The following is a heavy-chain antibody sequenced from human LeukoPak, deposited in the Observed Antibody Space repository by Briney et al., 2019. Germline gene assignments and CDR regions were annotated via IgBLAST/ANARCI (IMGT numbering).Heavy chain of an antibody. V-gene: IGHV3-30*02. CDR2: IRYDGGDK. J-gene: IGHJ6*03. CDR1: GFSFSTFG. Sequence: PGGSLRLSCAASGFSFSTFGMHWVRQAPGKGLEWVAFIRYDGGDKYFANSVKGRFTIFRDNSRNTLYLQMNGVRAEDTALYYFAMNDCCRSGGYSYYMDVWGKGTTVTVSS. CDR3: AMNDCCRSGGYSYYMDV. D-gene: IGHD2-2*01.